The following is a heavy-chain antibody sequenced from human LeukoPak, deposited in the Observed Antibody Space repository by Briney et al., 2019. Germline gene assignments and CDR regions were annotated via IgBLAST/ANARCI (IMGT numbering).Heavy chain of an antibody. Sequence: PSETLSLTCAVSGGSVSSGSYYWSWIRQPLGKGLEWIGYIYYSGSTNYNPSLKSRVTISVDTSKNQFSLKLSSVTAADTAVYYCARSGWISYYYYYGMDVWGQGTTVTVSS. CDR3: ARSGWISYYYYYGMDV. V-gene: IGHV4-61*01. CDR1: GGSVSSGSYY. J-gene: IGHJ6*02. D-gene: IGHD6-19*01. CDR2: IYYSGST.